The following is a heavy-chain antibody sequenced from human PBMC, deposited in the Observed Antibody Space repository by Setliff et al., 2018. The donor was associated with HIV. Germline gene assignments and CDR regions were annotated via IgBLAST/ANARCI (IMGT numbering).Heavy chain of an antibody. CDR1: GGSISSGSYY. CDR3: AREQYHFVVDYYYYYGMDV. Sequence: SETLSLTCTVSGGSISSGSYYWSWIRQPAGKGLEWIGHIYTSGNTFYNQSLQSRVTISVDTSKNQFSLKLSSVTAADTAVYYCAREQYHFVVDYYYYYGMDVWGQGNTVTVSS. V-gene: IGHV4-61*09. J-gene: IGHJ6*02. CDR2: IYTSGNT. D-gene: IGHD2-15*01.